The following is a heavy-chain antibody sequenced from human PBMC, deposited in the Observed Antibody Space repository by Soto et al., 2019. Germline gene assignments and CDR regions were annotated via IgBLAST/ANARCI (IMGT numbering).Heavy chain of an antibody. D-gene: IGHD2-21*02. CDR1: GYTFTNYD. CDR2: MNPNSGST. J-gene: IGHJ4*02. CDR3: ATCTGSSDCYDSYFEH. V-gene: IGHV1-8*01. Sequence: QVQLVQSGAELKRPGASVKVSCKASGYTFTNYDINWVRQATGQGLEWMGWMNPNSGSTGYAQKFTGIVTMTRDTSTSTAYLEMSSLRSEDTAVFYCATCTGSSDCYDSYFEHWGQGTLVTVTS.